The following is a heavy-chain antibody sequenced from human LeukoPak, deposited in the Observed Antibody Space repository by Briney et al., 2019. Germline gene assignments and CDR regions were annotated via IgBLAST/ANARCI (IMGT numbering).Heavy chain of an antibody. J-gene: IGHJ5*02. Sequence: ASVTVSCKASGYTFTGYYMHWVRQAPGQGLEWMGRINPNSGGTNYAQKFQGRVTITRDTSISTAYMELRSLRSDDTAVYYCARDIPYYYDSSYNWFDPWGQGTLVTVSS. CDR3: ARDIPYYYDSSYNWFDP. CDR1: GYTFTGYY. CDR2: INPNSGGT. V-gene: IGHV1-2*06. D-gene: IGHD3-22*01.